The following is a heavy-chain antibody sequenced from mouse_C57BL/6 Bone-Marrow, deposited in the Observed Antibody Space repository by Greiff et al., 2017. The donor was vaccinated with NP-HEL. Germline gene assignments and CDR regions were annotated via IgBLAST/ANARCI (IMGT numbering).Heavy chain of an antibody. J-gene: IGHJ1*03. CDR2: ISNLAYSI. CDR1: GFTFSDYG. Sequence: EVMLVESGGGLVQPGGSLKLSCAASGFTFSDYGMAWVRQAPRKGPEWVAFISNLAYSIYYADTVTGRFTISRENAKNTLYLEMSSLRSEDTAMYYCARPYGNYRWYFDVWGTGTTVTVSS. D-gene: IGHD2-1*01. CDR3: ARPYGNYRWYFDV. V-gene: IGHV5-15*04.